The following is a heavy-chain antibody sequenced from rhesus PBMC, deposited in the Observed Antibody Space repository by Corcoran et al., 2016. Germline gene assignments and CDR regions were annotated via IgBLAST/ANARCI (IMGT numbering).Heavy chain of an antibody. V-gene: IGHV4-169*01. CDR2: VYVWGSGT. CDR1: GGSISSSS. Sequence: QLQLQESGPGLVKPSEPLSVTCAVSGGSISSSSWHWIRQAPVKVLEWIGYVYVWGSGTHFNPSLKCGVTLSVDTYKNELSLRLSSGTTADTAVYYCARGRQLFRDWGQGVLVTVSS. J-gene: IGHJ4*01. CDR3: ARGRQLFRD. D-gene: IGHD6-25*01.